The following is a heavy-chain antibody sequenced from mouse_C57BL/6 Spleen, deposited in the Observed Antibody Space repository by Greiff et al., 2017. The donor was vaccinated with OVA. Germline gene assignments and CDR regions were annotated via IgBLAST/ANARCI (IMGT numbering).Heavy chain of an antibody. V-gene: IGHV1-18*01. D-gene: IGHD2-4*01. CDR1: GYTFTDYN. J-gene: IGHJ4*01. CDR2: INPNNGGT. Sequence: EVQLQQSGPELVKPGASVKIPCKASGYTFTDYNMDWVKQSHGKSLEWIGDINPNNGGTIYNQKFKGKATLTVDKSSSTAYMELRSLTSEDTAVYYCARGGGIYYDYDSYAMDYWGQGTSVTVSS. CDR3: ARGGGIYYDYDSYAMDY.